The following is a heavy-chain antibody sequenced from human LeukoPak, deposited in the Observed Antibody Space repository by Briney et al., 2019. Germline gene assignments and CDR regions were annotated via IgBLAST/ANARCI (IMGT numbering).Heavy chain of an antibody. CDR2: ITSGGSVI. Sequence: GGSLRLSCVASGFTFKTYHMNWVRQPPGRGLEWLSCITSGGSVIYYADSVKGRFTISRDDAMNSVFLQMSGLTVDDTAVYYCARRRLADRGDDTSFWGTPFDSWGQGTLVIVSS. CDR3: ARRRLADRGDDTSFWGTPFDS. D-gene: IGHD3-16*01. V-gene: IGHV3-48*03. CDR1: GFTFKTYH. J-gene: IGHJ4*02.